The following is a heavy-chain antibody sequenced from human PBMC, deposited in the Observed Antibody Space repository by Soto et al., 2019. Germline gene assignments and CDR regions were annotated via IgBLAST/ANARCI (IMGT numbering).Heavy chain of an antibody. J-gene: IGHJ4*02. CDR1: GFTFSSYA. Sequence: GGSLRLSCAASGFTFSSYAMSWVRQAPGKGLEWVSAISGSGGSTYYADSVKGRFTISRDNSKNTLYLQMNSLRAEDTAVYYCAKXHQVYCSSTSCYYGFDYWGQGTLVTVSS. CDR2: ISGSGGST. CDR3: AKXHQVYCSSTSCYYGFDY. D-gene: IGHD2-2*01. V-gene: IGHV3-23*01.